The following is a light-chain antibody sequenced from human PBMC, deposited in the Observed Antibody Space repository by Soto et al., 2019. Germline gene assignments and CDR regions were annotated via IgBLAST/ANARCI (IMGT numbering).Light chain of an antibody. CDR3: QHRSNWYT. CDR1: QSVSSY. V-gene: IGKV3-11*01. CDR2: DAS. J-gene: IGKJ2*01. Sequence: EIVLTQSPATLSLSPGERATLSCRASQSVSSYLAWYQQKPGQAPRLLIYDASNRATGLPARFSGSGSGTYFTLTISSLEPEDFAVYYCQHRSNWYTFGQGTKLEIK.